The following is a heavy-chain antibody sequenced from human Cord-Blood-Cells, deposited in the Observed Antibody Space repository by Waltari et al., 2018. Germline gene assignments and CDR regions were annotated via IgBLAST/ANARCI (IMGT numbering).Heavy chain of an antibody. CDR2: FDPEDGET. CDR3: ATRFWSGYYDY. CDR1: GYTRPDVS. J-gene: IGHJ4*02. D-gene: IGHD3-3*01. V-gene: IGHV1-24*01. Sequence: QVQLVQSGAEAKKPGASVKASCTASGYTRPDVSMQWLRQGPGKRLEWMGGFDPEDGETINAQKFQGRVTMTEDTSTDTAYMELSSLRSEDTAVYYCATRFWSGYYDYWGQGTLVTVSS.